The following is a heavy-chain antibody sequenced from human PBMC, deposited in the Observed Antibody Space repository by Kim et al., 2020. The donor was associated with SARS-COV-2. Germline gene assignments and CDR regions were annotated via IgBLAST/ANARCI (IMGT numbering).Heavy chain of an antibody. V-gene: IGHV3-74*01. D-gene: IGHD1-1*01. J-gene: IGHJ5*01. CDR1: GFSFSIYW. CDR3: VRDGGAGTPFDS. Sequence: GGSLRLSCAASGFSFSIYWMHWVRQVSGKGLECVARITNDGTDTAYAGSVKGRFTISRDNAKNMVYLQMSSLRADDTAVYYCVRDGGAGTPFDSWGQGTL. CDR2: ITNDGTDT.